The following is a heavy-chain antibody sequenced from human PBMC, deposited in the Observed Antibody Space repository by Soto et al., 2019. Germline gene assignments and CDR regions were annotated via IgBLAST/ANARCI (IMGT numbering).Heavy chain of an antibody. CDR1: GGTFSRYA. J-gene: IGHJ4*02. D-gene: IGHD6-13*01. CDR3: AVFRAARAAGPVVFDY. Sequence: SVKVSCKASGGTFSRYAISWVRQAPGQGLEWMGGIIPIFGTANYAQKFQGRVTITADESTSTAYMELSSLRSEDTAVYYCAVFRAARAAGPVVFDYWGQGTLVTVSS. V-gene: IGHV1-69*13. CDR2: IIPIFGTA.